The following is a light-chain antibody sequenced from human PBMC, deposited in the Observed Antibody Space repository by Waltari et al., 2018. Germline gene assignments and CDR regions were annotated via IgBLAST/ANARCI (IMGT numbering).Light chain of an antibody. CDR2: WAS. CDR3: QQYYSTFLT. CDR1: QGLFYNSNNQNY. V-gene: IGKV4-1*01. J-gene: IGKJ4*01. Sequence: DIVMTQSPESLTVSLGDRATINCKSSQGLFYNSNNQNYLAWYQQKPGQPPKVLIYWASTREAGVPERFSGSGSGTEFTLTITNLQPEDVAVYYCQQYYSTFLTFGGGTKVE.